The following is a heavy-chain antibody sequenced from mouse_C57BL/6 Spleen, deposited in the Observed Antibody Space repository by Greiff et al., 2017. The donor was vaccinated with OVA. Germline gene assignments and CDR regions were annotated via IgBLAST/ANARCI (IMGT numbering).Heavy chain of an antibody. CDR2: INYDGSST. CDR1: GFTFSDYY. J-gene: IGHJ2*01. Sequence: EVKLVESEGGLVQPGSSMKLSCTASGFTFSDYYMAWVRQVPEKGLEWVANINYDGSSTYYLDSLKSRFIISRDNAKNILYLQMSSLKSEDTATXYCARGYDSYFGYWGQGTTLTVST. CDR3: ARGYDSYFGY. D-gene: IGHD2-4*01. V-gene: IGHV5-16*01.